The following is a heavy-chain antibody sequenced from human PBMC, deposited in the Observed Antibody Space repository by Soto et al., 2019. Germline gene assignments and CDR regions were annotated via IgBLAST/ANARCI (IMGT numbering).Heavy chain of an antibody. CDR2: FYYSGST. CDR1: GGSISTGGYY. Sequence: QVQLQESGPGLVKPSQTLSLTCTVSGGSISTGGYYWNWTRQHPGKGLEWIGYFYYSGSTYYNPSLRSRVTISVNPPKNPFSRELSSVTAADTAVYYWARSVSPWGKGTLVTVSS. J-gene: IGHJ5*02. CDR3: ARSVSP. V-gene: IGHV4-31*03.